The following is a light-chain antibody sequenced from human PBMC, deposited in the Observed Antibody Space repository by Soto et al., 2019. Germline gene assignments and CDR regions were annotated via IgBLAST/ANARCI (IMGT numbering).Light chain of an antibody. Sequence: GDRVTITCRASQSISSWLAWYQQKPGKAPKLLIYDASSLESGVQSGFSGSGSGTEFTLTIRSLQPDDFATYYCKQYNSYPYTFGQGTRLEI. CDR1: QSISSW. J-gene: IGKJ5*01. V-gene: IGKV1-5*01. CDR2: DAS. CDR3: KQYNSYPYT.